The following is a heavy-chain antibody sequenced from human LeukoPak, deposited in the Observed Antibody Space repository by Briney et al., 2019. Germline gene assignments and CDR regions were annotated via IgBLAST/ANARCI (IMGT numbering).Heavy chain of an antibody. J-gene: IGHJ4*02. V-gene: IGHV4-4*02. D-gene: IGHD3-22*01. CDR3: ASWGLSSGCYGAFDY. CDR1: GGSISSSNW. Sequence: SGTLSLTCAVSGGSISSSNWWSWVRQPPGKGLEWIGEIYHSGSTNYNPSLKSRVTISVDKSKNQFSLKLSSVTAADTAVYYCASWGLSSGCYGAFDYWGQGTLVTVSS. CDR2: IYHSGST.